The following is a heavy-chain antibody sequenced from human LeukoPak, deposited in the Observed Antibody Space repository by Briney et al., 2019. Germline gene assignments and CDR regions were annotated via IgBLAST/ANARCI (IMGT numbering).Heavy chain of an antibody. V-gene: IGHV3-11*04. CDR2: ISSSGSTI. D-gene: IGHD3-22*01. J-gene: IGHJ4*02. CDR1: GFTFSDYY. Sequence: GGSLRLSCAASGFTFSDYYMSWIRQAPGKGLEWVSYISSSGSTIYYADPVKGRFTISRDNAKNSLYLQMNSLRAEDTAVYYCASGYDSSGYYYSEFDYWGQGTLVTVSS. CDR3: ASGYDSSGYYYSEFDY.